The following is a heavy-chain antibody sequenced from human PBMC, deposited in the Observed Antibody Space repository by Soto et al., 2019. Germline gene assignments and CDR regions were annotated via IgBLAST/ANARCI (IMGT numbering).Heavy chain of an antibody. V-gene: IGHV4-30-4*01. CDR2: IYYTGST. CDR3: ARDRSNSPDLYDS. Sequence: SETLSVTCSVSGDSINNYEYYWTWIGHPPGEGLEWIGHIYYTGSTSYNPSLESRVSISLDTSRNQFSLKVNAVSAADSAVYYCARDRSNSPDLYDSWGQGTLVTVSS. D-gene: IGHD1-1*01. J-gene: IGHJ4*02. CDR1: GDSINNYEYY.